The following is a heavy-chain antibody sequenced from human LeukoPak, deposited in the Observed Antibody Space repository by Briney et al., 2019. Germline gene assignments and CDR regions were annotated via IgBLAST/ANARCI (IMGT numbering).Heavy chain of an antibody. V-gene: IGHV3-23*01. D-gene: IGHD3-3*01. Sequence: PGGSLRLSCAASGFTFSSYAMSWVRQAPGKGLEWVSAISGSGGSTYYAASVKGRFTISRDNSKNTLYLQMNSLRAEDTAVYYCAKDGVPSRITTHWGQGTMVTVSS. CDR2: ISGSGGST. CDR1: GFTFSSYA. CDR3: AKDGVPSRITTH. J-gene: IGHJ3*01.